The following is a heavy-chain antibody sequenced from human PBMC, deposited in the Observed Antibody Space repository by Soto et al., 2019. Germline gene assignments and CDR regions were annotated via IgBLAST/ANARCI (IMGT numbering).Heavy chain of an antibody. Sequence: QVQLVQSGAAVKKPGSSVKVSCKASGDTFSTYAISWVRQAPGQGLEWLGGIIPVFGTRKYAQKLQGRVTITADESRTTAYMELLSLRSADTAVYYWEREVDTPMTHRLRAELRTHSALAIWGQGTMVTVSS. CDR2: IIPVFGTR. D-gene: IGHD5-18*01. V-gene: IGHV1-69*01. CDR1: GDTFSTYA. J-gene: IGHJ3*02. CDR3: EREVDTPMTHRLRAELRTHSALAI.